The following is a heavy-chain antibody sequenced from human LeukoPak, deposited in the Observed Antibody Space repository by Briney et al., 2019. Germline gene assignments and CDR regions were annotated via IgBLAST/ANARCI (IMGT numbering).Heavy chain of an antibody. Sequence: GESLKISCKGSGYRFTTYWIGWVRPTPGKGLEWLGLIYPGDSDTKYSLSFQGQITMSVDQSISTAYLEWSGLKASDTAIYYCAREPAVAAATNFDYWGQGTLVTVSS. CDR1: GYRFTTYW. V-gene: IGHV5-51*01. J-gene: IGHJ4*02. D-gene: IGHD2-15*01. CDR3: AREPAVAAATNFDY. CDR2: IYPGDSDT.